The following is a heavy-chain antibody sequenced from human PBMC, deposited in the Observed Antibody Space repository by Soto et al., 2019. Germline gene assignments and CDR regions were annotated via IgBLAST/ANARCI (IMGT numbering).Heavy chain of an antibody. CDR1: GFTFSSYA. V-gene: IGHV3-23*01. CDR2: ISGSGGST. CDR3: AKDPGYSSGWELNWFDP. J-gene: IGHJ5*02. D-gene: IGHD6-19*01. Sequence: GGSLRLSCAASGFTFSSYAMSWVRQAPGKGLEWVSAISGSGGSTYYADSVKGRFTISRDNSKNTLYLQMNSLRAEDTAVYYCAKDPGYSSGWELNWFDPWGQGTLVTVSS.